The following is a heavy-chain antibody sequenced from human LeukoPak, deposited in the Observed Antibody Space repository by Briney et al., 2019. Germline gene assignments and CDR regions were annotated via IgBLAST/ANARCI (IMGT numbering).Heavy chain of an antibody. J-gene: IGHJ4*02. Sequence: SETLSLTCTVSGGSISSSSYYWGWIRQPPGKGLEWIGSIYYSGSTYYNPSFKSRVTISVDTSKNQFSLKLRSVTAADTAVYYCARDVLWFGELLSPPHFDYWGQGTLVTVSS. CDR1: GGSISSSSYY. V-gene: IGHV4-39*07. CDR3: ARDVLWFGELLSPPHFDY. D-gene: IGHD3-10*01. CDR2: IYYSGST.